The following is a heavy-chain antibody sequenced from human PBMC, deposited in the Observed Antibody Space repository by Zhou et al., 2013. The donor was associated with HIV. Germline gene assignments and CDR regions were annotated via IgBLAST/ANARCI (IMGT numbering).Heavy chain of an antibody. CDR2: INPNSGKG. V-gene: IGHV1-8*01. CDR3: GRRGSWGDRTTIIRGGVDV. CDR1: GYTFTTSD. Sequence: QVQLVQSGAEVKKPGASVKVSCKASGYTFTTSDIHWVRQASGQGLEWMGWINPNSGKGYYAQRFQDRVTMSRNISTTTAHMELSSLTSEDTAVYYCGRRGSWGDRTTIIRGGVDVWGQGTTVSVSS. D-gene: IGHD3-10*01. J-gene: IGHJ6*02.